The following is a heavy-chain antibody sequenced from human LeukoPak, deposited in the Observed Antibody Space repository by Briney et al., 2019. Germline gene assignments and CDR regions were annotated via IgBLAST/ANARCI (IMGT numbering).Heavy chain of an antibody. J-gene: IGHJ4*02. CDR1: GYTFTGYY. CDR2: INPNSGGT. V-gene: IGHV1-2*02. CDR3: ARSLRRYSSSSNDY. D-gene: IGHD6-6*01. Sequence: ASVKVSCKASGYTFTGYYMHWVRQAPGQGLEWMGWINPNSGGTNYAQKFQGRVTMTRDTSISTAYMELSRLRSDDTAVYYRARSLRRYSSSSNDYWGQGTLVTVSS.